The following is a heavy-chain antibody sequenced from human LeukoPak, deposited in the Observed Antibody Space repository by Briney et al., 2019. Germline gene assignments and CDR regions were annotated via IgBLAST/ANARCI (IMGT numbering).Heavy chain of an antibody. J-gene: IGHJ4*02. CDR1: GFTFSNAW. CDR3: TTRYCSSTSCYYHDY. D-gene: IGHD2-2*01. Sequence: GGSLRLSCAASGFTFSNAWMSWVRQAPGKGLEWVGRIKSKTDGGTTDYAAPVKGRFTISRDDSKNTLYLQMNSLKTEDTAVYYYTTRYCSSTSCYYHDYWGQGTLVTVSS. CDR2: IKSKTDGGTT. V-gene: IGHV3-15*01.